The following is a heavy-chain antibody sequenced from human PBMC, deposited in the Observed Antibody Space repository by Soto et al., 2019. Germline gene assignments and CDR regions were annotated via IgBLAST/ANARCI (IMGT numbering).Heavy chain of an antibody. Sequence: ASVKVSCKASGYTLTSYGISWVRQAPGQGLEWMGWISAYNGNTNYAQKLQGRVTMTTDTSTSTAYMELRSLRSDDTAVYYCARISDYYDSSGYPAPFDYWGQGTLVTVSS. J-gene: IGHJ4*02. CDR2: ISAYNGNT. CDR1: GYTLTSYG. CDR3: ARISDYYDSSGYPAPFDY. D-gene: IGHD3-22*01. V-gene: IGHV1-18*01.